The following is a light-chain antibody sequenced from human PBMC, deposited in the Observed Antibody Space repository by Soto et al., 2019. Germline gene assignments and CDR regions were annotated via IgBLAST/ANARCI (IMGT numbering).Light chain of an antibody. CDR2: DVS. V-gene: IGLV2-18*02. Sequence: QSALTQPPSVSGSPGQSVAISCTGTSSDVGGSNGVSWYQQPPGTAPKLIIYDVSNRPSGVPDRFSGFKSGNTASLIISGLQAEDEGDYYCSSYTSSSTYVFGTGTKLTVL. J-gene: IGLJ1*01. CDR1: SSDVGGSNG. CDR3: SSYTSSSTYV.